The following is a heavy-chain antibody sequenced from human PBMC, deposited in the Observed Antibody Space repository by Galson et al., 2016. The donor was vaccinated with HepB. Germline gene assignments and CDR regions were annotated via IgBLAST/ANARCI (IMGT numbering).Heavy chain of an antibody. V-gene: IGHV3-43*01. CDR2: INWDGRTT. CDR1: GFTFDDYI. Sequence: SLRLSCATSGFTFDDYIMHWVRQTPEKGLEWVSLINWDGRTTYYADSVQGRFTISSDNNRNSLSLHMNSLKSEDTALYYCAKASGSHARYYFDRWGQGTQVAVSA. J-gene: IGHJ4*02. D-gene: IGHD3-3*01. CDR3: AKASGSHARYYFDR.